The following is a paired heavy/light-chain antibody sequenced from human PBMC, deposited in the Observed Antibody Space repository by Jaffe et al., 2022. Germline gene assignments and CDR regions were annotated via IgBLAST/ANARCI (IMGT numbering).Light chain of an antibody. V-gene: IGKV2-29*02. Sequence: DIVMTQTPLSLSVTPGQPASISCKSTQSLLHSGGKTYLHWYVQKSGQSPQLLMYEVSSRSSGVPDRFSGSGSGTDFTLKISRVEAEDVGVYYCMQGIQFPQTFGQGTNLEIK. CDR1: QSLLHSGGKTY. J-gene: IGKJ2*01. CDR2: EVS. CDR3: MQGIQFPQT.
Heavy chain of an antibody. CDR3: ARDLSWGRTDY. V-gene: IGHV3-7*05. Sequence: EVQLVESGGGLVQPGGSLRLSCAASGFAFSTSWMTWVRQFPGKTLEWVAEMNPDGTRIGYLDSVKGRFTISRDNAKNSVYLQMKNLRAEDTAMYYCARDLSWGRTDYWGQGTLVTVST. D-gene: IGHD3-16*01. CDR2: MNPDGTRI. J-gene: IGHJ4*02. CDR1: GFAFSTSW.